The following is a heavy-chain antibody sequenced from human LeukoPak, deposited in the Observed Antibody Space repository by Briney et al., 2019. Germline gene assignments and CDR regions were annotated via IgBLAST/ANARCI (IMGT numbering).Heavy chain of an antibody. D-gene: IGHD6-6*01. CDR2: IYTSGGT. CDR3: ARLTRLSTSPDRYYLDY. V-gene: IGHV4-4*09. J-gene: IGHJ4*02. CDR1: GDSISSYY. Sequence: SETLSLTCTVSGDSISSYYWSWIRQPPRKGLEWIGYIYTSGGTNYIPSLKGRVTIAIDTSKNQFSLKLSSVTAADSAVYYCARLTRLSTSPDRYYLDYWGQGTLVTVSS.